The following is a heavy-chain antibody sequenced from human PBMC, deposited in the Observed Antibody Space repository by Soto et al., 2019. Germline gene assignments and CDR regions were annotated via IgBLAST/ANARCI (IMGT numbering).Heavy chain of an antibody. CDR1: GYTFTSYY. CDR2: INPSGGST. CDR3: ARGRIVGGTTDV. J-gene: IGHJ6*02. D-gene: IGHD1-26*01. Sequence: ASVKVSCKASGYTFTSYYMHWVRQAPGQGLEWMGIINPSGGSTSYAQKFQGRVTMTRDTSTSTAYMELRSLRSDDTAVYYCARGRIVGGTTDVWGQGTTVTVSS. V-gene: IGHV1-46*01.